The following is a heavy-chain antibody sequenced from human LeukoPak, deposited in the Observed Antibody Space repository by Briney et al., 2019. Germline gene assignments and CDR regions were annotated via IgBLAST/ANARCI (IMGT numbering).Heavy chain of an antibody. Sequence: GGSLRLSCEASGFTFSSYSMNWVRQAPGKGLEWVSYISSSSSTIYYADSVKGRFTISRDNAKNSVHLQMNSLRAEDTAVYYCARGTAPSADYWGQGTLVTVSS. D-gene: IGHD2-21*02. CDR2: ISSSSSTI. J-gene: IGHJ4*02. CDR1: GFTFSSYS. CDR3: ARGTAPSADY. V-gene: IGHV3-48*04.